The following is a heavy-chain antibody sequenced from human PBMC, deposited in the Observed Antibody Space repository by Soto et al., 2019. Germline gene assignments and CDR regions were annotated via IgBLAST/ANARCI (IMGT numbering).Heavy chain of an antibody. CDR1: GGTFSSYA. Sequence: GASVKVSCKASGGTFSSYAISWVRHAPGQGLEWMGGIIPIFGTANYAQKFQGRVTITADESTSTAYMELSSLRSEDTAVYYCAWITGTTSYYGMDVWGQGTTVTVSS. CDR3: AWITGTTSYYGMDV. J-gene: IGHJ6*02. CDR2: IIPIFGTA. V-gene: IGHV1-69*13. D-gene: IGHD1-7*01.